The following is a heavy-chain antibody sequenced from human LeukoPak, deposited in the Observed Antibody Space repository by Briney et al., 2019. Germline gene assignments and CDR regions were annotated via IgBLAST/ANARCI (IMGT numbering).Heavy chain of an antibody. CDR3: ARDSAYYYDSGGYWGGVDY. J-gene: IGHJ4*02. D-gene: IGHD3-22*01. V-gene: IGHV3-66*02. Sequence: GGSLRLSCAASGFTFSSNYMSWVRQAPGKGLEWVSVIYSGGSTYYSDYVKGRFTISRDNAKNTLYLQMNSLRAEDTAVYYCARDSAYYYDSGGYWGGVDYWGQGTLVTVSS. CDR1: GFTFSSNY. CDR2: IYSGGST.